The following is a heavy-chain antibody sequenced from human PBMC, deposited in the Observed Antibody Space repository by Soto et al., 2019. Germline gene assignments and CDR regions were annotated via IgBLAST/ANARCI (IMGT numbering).Heavy chain of an antibody. J-gene: IGHJ4*02. Sequence: SETLSLTCTVYGDSISGYYWSWIRQPPGKGLEWIGYIYSSGSANYNPSLRSRVTISQDTSKNQFSLELISVTAADTAVYFCASSNGGGNRQVVYWGQGTLVTVSS. CDR2: IYSSGSA. D-gene: IGHD2-15*01. CDR1: GDSISGYY. V-gene: IGHV4-59*01. CDR3: ASSNGGGNRQVVY.